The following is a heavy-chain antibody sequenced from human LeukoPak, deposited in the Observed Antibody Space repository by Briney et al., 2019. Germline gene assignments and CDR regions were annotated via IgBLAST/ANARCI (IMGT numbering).Heavy chain of an antibody. J-gene: IGHJ4*02. CDR3: AREKKSRDGYNYKAYYFDY. CDR2: ISAYNGNT. D-gene: IGHD5-24*01. Sequence: GASVKVSCKASGYTFTSYGISWVRQAPGQGLEWMGWISAYNGNTNYAQKLQGRVTMTTDTSTSTAYMELRSLRSDDTAVYYCAREKKSRDGYNYKAYYFDYWGQGTLVTVSS. CDR1: GYTFTSYG. V-gene: IGHV1-18*01.